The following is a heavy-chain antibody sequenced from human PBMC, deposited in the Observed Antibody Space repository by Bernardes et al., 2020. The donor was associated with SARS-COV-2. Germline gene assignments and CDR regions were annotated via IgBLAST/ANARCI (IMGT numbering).Heavy chain of an antibody. CDR1: GYKFTDHF. V-gene: IGHV1-2*02. D-gene: IGHD6-13*01. CDR3: ARGVTAAPYYFDF. J-gene: IGHJ4*02. Sequence: ASVKVSCKTSGYKFTDHFLRWVRQAPGQGLEWMGWINPDSGRTNYAQNFQARVSLTRDTSISTAYLELSRLRTDDTAMYYCARGVTAAPYYFDFWGQGTLVTVSS. CDR2: INPDSGRT.